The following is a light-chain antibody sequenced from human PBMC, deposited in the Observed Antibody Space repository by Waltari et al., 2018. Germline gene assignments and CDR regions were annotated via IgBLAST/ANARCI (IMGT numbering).Light chain of an antibody. CDR3: QQFDNWS. J-gene: IGKJ2*01. CDR2: GAS. V-gene: IGKV3-15*01. Sequence: EIVMTQSPATLSVSPGERAPLSCRASQSVSTTLAWYQPKPGQAPRLLNYGASTRATGIPARFSGSGSGTEFTLTISSLQSADFAIYYCQQFDNWSFGQGTKLEIK. CDR1: QSVSTT.